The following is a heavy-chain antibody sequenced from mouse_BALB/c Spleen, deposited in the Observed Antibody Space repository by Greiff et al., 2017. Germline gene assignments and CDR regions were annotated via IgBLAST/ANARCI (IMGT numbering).Heavy chain of an antibody. CDR1: GFTFSSYA. J-gene: IGHJ4*01. CDR3: AKAYYRYDGYAMDY. Sequence: EVQLMESGGGLVKPGGSLKLSCAASGFTFSSYAMSWVRQSPEKRLEWVAEISSGGSYTYYPDTVTGRFTISRDNAKNTLYLEMSSLRSEDTAMYYCAKAYYRYDGYAMDYWGQGTSVTVSS. V-gene: IGHV5-9-4*01. CDR2: ISSGGSYT. D-gene: IGHD2-14*01.